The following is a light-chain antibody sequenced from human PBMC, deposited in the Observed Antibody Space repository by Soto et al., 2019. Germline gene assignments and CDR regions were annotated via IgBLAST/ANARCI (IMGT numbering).Light chain of an antibody. CDR1: QSISTK. V-gene: IGKV3-15*01. CDR2: GAS. CDR3: QQYENWPKT. Sequence: EIVMTQSPATPSVSPGERATLLCRASQSISTKLVWYQQKPGQAPRLLIYGASTRATGIPARFGGSGSGTDFTLSISSLQSEDFAVYYCQQYENWPKTFGQGTKV. J-gene: IGKJ1*01.